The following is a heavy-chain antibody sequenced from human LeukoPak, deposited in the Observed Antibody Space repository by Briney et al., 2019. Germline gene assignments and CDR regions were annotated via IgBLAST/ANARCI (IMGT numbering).Heavy chain of an antibody. Sequence: SETLSLTCCVSGGSISSSSSYWGWIRQPPGKGLEWIGSIYYSGSSFVNPALKSRVTISVDTSKNQFSLKLSSVTAADTAVYYCARVPKYDILTGNNWFDPWGQGTLVTVSS. J-gene: IGHJ5*02. V-gene: IGHV4-39*07. CDR2: IYYSGSS. D-gene: IGHD3-9*01. CDR1: GGSISSSSSY. CDR3: ARVPKYDILTGNNWFDP.